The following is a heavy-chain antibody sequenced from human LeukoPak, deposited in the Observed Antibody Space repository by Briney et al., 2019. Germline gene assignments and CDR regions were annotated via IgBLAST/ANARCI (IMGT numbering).Heavy chain of an antibody. Sequence: GGSLRLSCAASGFTVTSKHMNWVRQAPGKGLEWVLVVESGGDTSYANSVRGRFTVSRDIFQNTLYLQMNSLRVDDAAVYYCARVGSYYDMDVWGQGTTVTVSS. V-gene: IGHV3-53*01. CDR2: VESGGDT. CDR3: ARVGSYYDMDV. D-gene: IGHD3-10*01. CDR1: GFTVTSKH. J-gene: IGHJ6*02.